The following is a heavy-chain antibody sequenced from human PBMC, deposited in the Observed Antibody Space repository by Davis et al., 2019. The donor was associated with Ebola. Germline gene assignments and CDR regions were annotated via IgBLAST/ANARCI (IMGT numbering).Heavy chain of an antibody. J-gene: IGHJ6*02. CDR3: ARGGRATWYYYYYGMDV. CDR1: GGSISSYY. CDR2: IYYSGST. D-gene: IGHD1-26*01. Sequence: SETLSLTCTVSGGSISSYYWSWIRQPPGKGLEWIGYIYYSGSTNYHPSLKSRVTISVDTSKNQFSLKLSSVTAADTAVYYCARGGRATWYYYYYGMDVWGQGTTVTVSS. V-gene: IGHV4-59*01.